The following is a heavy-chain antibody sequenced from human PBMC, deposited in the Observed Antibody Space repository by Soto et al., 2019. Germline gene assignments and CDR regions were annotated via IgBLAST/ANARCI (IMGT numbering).Heavy chain of an antibody. D-gene: IGHD3-22*01. Sequence: PVGSLRFSCAASVFTFSSYGMSWVRHSPGKGLEWVANIKQEGSEKYYVDSVKGRFTISRDNAKNSLYLQMNSLRVEDTAVYYCARDLNLYESTAGPRCWGQGTLVTVSS. CDR3: ARDLNLYESTAGPRC. CDR1: VFTFSSYG. V-gene: IGHV3-7*01. J-gene: IGHJ4*02. CDR2: IKQEGSEK.